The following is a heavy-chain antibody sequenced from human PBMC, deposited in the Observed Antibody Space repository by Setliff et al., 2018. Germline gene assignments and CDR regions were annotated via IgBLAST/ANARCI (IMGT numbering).Heavy chain of an antibody. D-gene: IGHD3-3*01. CDR3: AIVGVTIFRVVDDAFDI. CDR1: GYTFTSYA. Sequence: ASVKVSCKASGYTFTSYAMNWVRQAPGQGLEWMGWINTNTGNPTYAQGFTGRFVFSLDTSVSTAYLQISSLKAEDTAVYYCAIVGVTIFRVVDDAFDIWGQGTMVTVSS. CDR2: INTNTGNP. V-gene: IGHV7-4-1*02. J-gene: IGHJ3*02.